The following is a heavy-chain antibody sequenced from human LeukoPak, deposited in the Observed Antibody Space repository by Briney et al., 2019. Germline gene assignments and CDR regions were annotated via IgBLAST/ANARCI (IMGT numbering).Heavy chain of an antibody. D-gene: IGHD2-2*01. CDR1: GFTFSSYS. Sequence: GGSLRLSCAASGFTFSSYSMNWVRQAPGKGLEWVSSISSSSYIYYADSVKGRFTISRDNAKNSLYLQMNSVRAEDTAVYYCARDWVYCSSTSCYFDYWGQGTLVTVSS. V-gene: IGHV3-21*01. CDR2: ISSSSYI. CDR3: ARDWVYCSSTSCYFDY. J-gene: IGHJ4*02.